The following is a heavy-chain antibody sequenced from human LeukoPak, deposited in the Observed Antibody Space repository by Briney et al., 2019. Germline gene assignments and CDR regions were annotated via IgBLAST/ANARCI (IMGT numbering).Heavy chain of an antibody. D-gene: IGHD4-4*01. V-gene: IGHV3-74*01. CDR2: ISHDGSSR. CDR1: EFPFSSYV. Sequence: GGSLRLSCAASEFPFSSYVMHWVRQVPGKGLVWVSRISHDGSSRTYADSVKGRFTISRDNAENTLYLQMNSLGVEDTAVYFCARDRDYIFFDYWGQGALVTVSS. J-gene: IGHJ4*02. CDR3: ARDRDYIFFDY.